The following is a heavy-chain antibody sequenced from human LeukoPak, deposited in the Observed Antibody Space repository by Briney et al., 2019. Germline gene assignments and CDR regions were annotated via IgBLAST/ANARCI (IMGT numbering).Heavy chain of an antibody. CDR2: IYYSGST. CDR1: GGSISSYY. D-gene: IGHD6-19*01. J-gene: IGHJ4*02. CDR3: ARHPSSGWSGFGRFDY. V-gene: IGHV4-39*01. Sequence: SETLSLTCTVSGGSISSYYWGWIRQPPGKGLEWIGSIYYSGSTYYNPSLKSRVTISVDTSKNQFSLKLSSVTAADTAVYYCARHPSSGWSGFGRFDYWGQGTLVTVSS.